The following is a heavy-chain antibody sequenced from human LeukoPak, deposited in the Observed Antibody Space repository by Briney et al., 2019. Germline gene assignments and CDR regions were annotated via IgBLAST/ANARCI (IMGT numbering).Heavy chain of an antibody. J-gene: IGHJ4*02. Sequence: GESLKISCKGSGYTFFTYWIGWVRQMPGKGLEWMGIIYPGDSDTRYSPSFQGQVTISADKSISTAYLQWSSLKASDTAMYYCARRVGGYSYDSDYWGQGTLVTVSS. D-gene: IGHD5-18*01. CDR3: ARRVGGYSYDSDY. V-gene: IGHV5-51*01. CDR2: IYPGDSDT. CDR1: GYTFFTYW.